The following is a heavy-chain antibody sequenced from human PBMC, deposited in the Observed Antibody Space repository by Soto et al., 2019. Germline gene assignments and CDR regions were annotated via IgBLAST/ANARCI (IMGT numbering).Heavy chain of an antibody. Sequence: QVQLVESGGGVVQPGRSLRLSCAASGFTFSSYAMHWVRQAPGKGLEWVAVIAYVGRNKYYADSVKGRFTISRDNSKNTLYLQMNSLRIEDTAVYYCARELERVFDYWGQGTLDPVSS. CDR2: IAYVGRNK. D-gene: IGHD1-1*01. CDR1: GFTFSSYA. J-gene: IGHJ4*02. CDR3: ARELERVFDY. V-gene: IGHV3-30*04.